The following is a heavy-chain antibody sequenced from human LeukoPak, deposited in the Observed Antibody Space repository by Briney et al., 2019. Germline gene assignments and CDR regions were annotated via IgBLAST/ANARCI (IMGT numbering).Heavy chain of an antibody. Sequence: PAWSLRISGAATGFTFSSSVMTWGRPAPVLGLPWVSTISGSGGTTYYADSVKGRFTISRDNSKNTLYLEMDSLRADDTAVYSCAKDPPSVVANAFHIWGQGTMVTVSS. V-gene: IGHV3-23*01. CDR2: ISGSGGTT. CDR3: AKDPPSVVANAFHI. D-gene: IGHD5-12*01. CDR1: GFTFSSSV. J-gene: IGHJ3*02.